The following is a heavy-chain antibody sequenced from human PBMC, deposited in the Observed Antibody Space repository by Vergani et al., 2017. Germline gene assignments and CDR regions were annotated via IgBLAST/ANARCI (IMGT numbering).Heavy chain of an antibody. Sequence: EVQLLESGGGLVQPGGSLRLSCAASGFTFSSYAMSWVRQAPGKGLEWVSAISCSGGSTYYADSVKGRFTISRDNSKNTLYLQMNSLRAEDTAVYYCAKDRGCIAAAGYSYYFDYWGQGTLVTVSS. CDR1: GFTFSSYA. CDR2: ISCSGGST. CDR3: AKDRGCIAAAGYSYYFDY. J-gene: IGHJ4*02. V-gene: IGHV3-23*01. D-gene: IGHD6-13*01.